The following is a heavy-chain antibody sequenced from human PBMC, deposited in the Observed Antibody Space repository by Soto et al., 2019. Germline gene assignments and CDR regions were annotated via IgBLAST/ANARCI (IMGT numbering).Heavy chain of an antibody. V-gene: IGHV4-39*01. CDR3: ARTVLGPDILADQFVDYYYYMDV. D-gene: IGHD3-9*01. Sequence: PSETLSLTCTVSGGSVSSSSYYWGWVRQPPGKGLEWIGSVYYSGSTYYNPSLKSRVTISVDTSKSQFSLQLKSVTAADTAIYYCARTVLGPDILADQFVDYYYYMDVWGQGTTVTVSS. CDR1: GGSVSSSSYY. J-gene: IGHJ6*03. CDR2: VYYSGST.